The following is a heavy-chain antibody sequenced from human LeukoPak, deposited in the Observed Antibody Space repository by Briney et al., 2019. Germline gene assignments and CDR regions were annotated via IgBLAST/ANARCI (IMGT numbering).Heavy chain of an antibody. V-gene: IGHV3-30*18. J-gene: IGHJ4*02. CDR2: ISYDGSNK. D-gene: IGHD1-26*01. CDR1: GSTFSSYG. Sequence: GRSLRLSCAASGSTFSSYGMHWVRQAPGKGLEWVAVISYDGSNKYYADSVKGRFTISRDNSKNTLYLQMNSLRAEDTAVYYCAKDSSSDIVGATQFDYWGQGTLVTVSS. CDR3: AKDSSSDIVGATQFDY.